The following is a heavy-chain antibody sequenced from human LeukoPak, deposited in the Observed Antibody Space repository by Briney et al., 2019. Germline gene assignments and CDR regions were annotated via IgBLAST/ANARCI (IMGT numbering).Heavy chain of an antibody. CDR1: GGSFSGYY. CDR3: ARAEAVAVYWYFDL. D-gene: IGHD6-19*01. V-gene: IGHV4-59*01. J-gene: IGHJ2*01. CDR2: IYYSGST. Sequence: PSETLSLTCAVYGGSFSGYYWSWIRQPPGKGLEWIGYIYYSGSTNYNPSLKSRVTISVDTSKNQFSLKLSSVTAADTAVYYCARAEAVAVYWYFDLWGRGTLVTVSS.